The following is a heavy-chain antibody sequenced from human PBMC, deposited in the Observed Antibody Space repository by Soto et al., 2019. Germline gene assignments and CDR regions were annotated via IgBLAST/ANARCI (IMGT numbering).Heavy chain of an antibody. J-gene: IGHJ4*02. CDR3: ARSFSDSYYDLDF. Sequence: PGGSLRLSCAASGFTFDDYAMHWVRQAPGKGLEWVSGISWNSASMDYADPVKDRFSISRDNAENSLYLQMNILKIEDTAFYYCARSFSDSYYDLDFWGQGTLVTVSS. D-gene: IGHD1-26*01. V-gene: IGHV3-9*01. CDR1: GFTFDDYA. CDR2: ISWNSASM.